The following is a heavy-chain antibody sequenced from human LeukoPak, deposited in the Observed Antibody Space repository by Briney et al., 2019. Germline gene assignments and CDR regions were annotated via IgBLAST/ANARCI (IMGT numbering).Heavy chain of an antibody. CDR2: IIPIFGTA. CDR3: ARGYSSSSGFDY. D-gene: IGHD6-6*01. J-gene: IGHJ4*02. V-gene: IGHV1-69*13. Sequence: SVKVSCKASGGTFSSYAISWVRQAPGQGLEWMGGIIPIFGTANYAQKFQGRVTITADESTSTAYMELSSLRSEDTAVYYCARGYSSSSGFDYWGQGTLVTVPS. CDR1: GGTFSSYA.